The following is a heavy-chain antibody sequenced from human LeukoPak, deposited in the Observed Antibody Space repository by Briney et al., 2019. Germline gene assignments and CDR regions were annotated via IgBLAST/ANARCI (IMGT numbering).Heavy chain of an antibody. D-gene: IGHD3-9*01. CDR1: GYTFTSYG. V-gene: IGHV1-18*01. J-gene: IGHJ5*02. Sequence: ASVKVSCKASGYTFTSYGISWVRQAPGQGLEWMGWISAYNGNTNYAQKLQGRVTMTTDTSTSTAYMELRSLRSDGTAVYYCATLDYDKARFDPWGQGTLVTVSS. CDR2: ISAYNGNT. CDR3: ATLDYDKARFDP.